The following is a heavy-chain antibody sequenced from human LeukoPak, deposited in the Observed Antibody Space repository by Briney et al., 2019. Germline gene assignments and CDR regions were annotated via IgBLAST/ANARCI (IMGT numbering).Heavy chain of an antibody. V-gene: IGHV3-21*04. J-gene: IGHJ3*02. D-gene: IGHD6-19*01. CDR1: GFTFSSYS. CDR3: AREYSSGWEDAFDI. CDR2: ISSSSSYI. Sequence: GGSLRLSCAASGFTFSSYSMNWVRQAPGKGLEWVSSISSSSSYIYYADSVKGRFTISRDNAKNSLYLQMNSLRAEDTAVYYCAREYSSGWEDAFDIWGQGTMVTVSS.